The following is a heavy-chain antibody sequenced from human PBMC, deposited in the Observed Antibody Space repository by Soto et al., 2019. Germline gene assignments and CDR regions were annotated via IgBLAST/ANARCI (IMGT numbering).Heavy chain of an antibody. V-gene: IGHV3-30-3*01. CDR3: ARVRPTMIGVGLLDY. J-gene: IGHJ4*02. CDR2: ISDDGSNK. CDR1: GFTFSSYA. Sequence: QVQLVESGGGVVQPGRSLRLSCAASGFTFSSYAMHWVRQAPGKGLEWVAVISDDGSNKYYADSVKGRFTISRDNSKNTLYLQMNSLRAEDTAVYYCARVRPTMIGVGLLDYWGQGTLVTVSS. D-gene: IGHD3-22*01.